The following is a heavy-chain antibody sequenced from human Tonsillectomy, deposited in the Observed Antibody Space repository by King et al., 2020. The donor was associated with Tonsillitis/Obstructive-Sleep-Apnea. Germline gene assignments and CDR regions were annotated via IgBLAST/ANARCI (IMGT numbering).Heavy chain of an antibody. CDR2: INHSGST. CDR3: ARGISDIVVVPAAIGGNWFDP. CDR1: GGSFSGYY. V-gene: IGHV4-34*01. Sequence: VQLQQWGAGLLKPSETLSLTCAVYGGSFSGYYWSWIRQPPGKGLEWIWEINHSGSTNYNPSLKSRVTISVDTSKNQFSLKLSSVTAADTAVYYCARGISDIVVVPAAIGGNWFDPWGQGTLVTVSS. D-gene: IGHD2-2*02. J-gene: IGHJ5*02.